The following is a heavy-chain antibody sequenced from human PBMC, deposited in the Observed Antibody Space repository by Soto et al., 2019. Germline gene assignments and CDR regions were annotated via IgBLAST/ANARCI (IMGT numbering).Heavy chain of an antibody. Sequence: EVQLVESGGGLVQPGGSLRLSCAASGFTFSNYWMHWVRQAPGKGLVWVSRIDSDGSRITYADFVKGRFTISRDNAKNTVYLHMNSLTAEATAVYYCVRTSLVVAVATREDFWGQGTLVTVSS. CDR1: GFTFSNYW. CDR3: VRTSLVVAVATREDF. D-gene: IGHD2-15*01. J-gene: IGHJ4*02. CDR2: IDSDGSRI. V-gene: IGHV3-74*01.